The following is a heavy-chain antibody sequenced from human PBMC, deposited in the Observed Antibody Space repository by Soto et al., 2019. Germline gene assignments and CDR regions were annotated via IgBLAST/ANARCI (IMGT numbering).Heavy chain of an antibody. J-gene: IGHJ4*02. CDR1: GGSFSGYY. CDR2: INHSGST. D-gene: IGHD3-3*01. Sequence: SDTLSLTCAVYGGSFSGYYWSWIRQPPGKGLEWIGEINHSGSTNYNPSLKSRVTISVDTSKNQFSLKLSSVTAADTAVYYCARGAKYYDFWSNIHYFDYWGQGTLVTVSS. V-gene: IGHV4-34*01. CDR3: ARGAKYYDFWSNIHYFDY.